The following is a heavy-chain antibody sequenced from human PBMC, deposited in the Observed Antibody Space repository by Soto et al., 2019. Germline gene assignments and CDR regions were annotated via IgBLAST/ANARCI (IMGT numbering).Heavy chain of an antibody. J-gene: IGHJ5*02. D-gene: IGHD4-4*01. CDR3: ASLTVTKELNWFAP. Sequence: SETLSLTCAVYGGSFSGYYWSWIRQPPGKGLEWIGEINHSGSTNYNPSLKSRVTISVDTSKNQFSLKLSSVTAADTAVYYCASLTVTKELNWFAPWGQGTLVTVSS. CDR2: INHSGST. V-gene: IGHV4-34*01. CDR1: GGSFSGYY.